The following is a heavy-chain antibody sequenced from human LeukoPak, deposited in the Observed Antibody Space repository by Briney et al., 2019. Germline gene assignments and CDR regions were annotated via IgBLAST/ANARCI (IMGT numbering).Heavy chain of an antibody. CDR3: ASTLAAGTSYFDY. CDR1: GYTFTGYF. D-gene: IGHD6-13*01. CDR2: INPNSGGT. Sequence: GASVKVSCKASGYTFTGYFIHWVRQAPGQGLEWMGWINPNSGGTYYAQKFQGRGTMTRDTSISTAYMELSRLTSDDTAVYYCASTLAAGTSYFDYWGQGTLVTVSS. V-gene: IGHV1-2*02. J-gene: IGHJ4*02.